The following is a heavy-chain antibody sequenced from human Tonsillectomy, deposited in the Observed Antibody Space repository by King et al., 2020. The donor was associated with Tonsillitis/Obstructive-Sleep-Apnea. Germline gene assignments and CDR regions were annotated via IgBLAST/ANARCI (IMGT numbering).Heavy chain of an antibody. CDR1: GFKFDKFA. CDR3: AKDTRGWVSSPNWFDS. V-gene: IGHV3-9*01. CDR2: ISFNSGAI. J-gene: IGHJ5*01. D-gene: IGHD6-13*01. Sequence: VQLVESGGGLLQPGRSLRLSCVVSGFKFDKFAMHWVRQVPGKGLEWVSGISFNSGAIAYGDSVKGRFTISRDNAKDTLYLQMNSVRTEDTALYYCAKDTRGWVSSPNWFDSWGQGTLVTVSS.